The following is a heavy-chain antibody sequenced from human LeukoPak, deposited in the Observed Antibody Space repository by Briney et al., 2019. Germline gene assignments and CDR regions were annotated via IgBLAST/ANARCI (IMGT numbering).Heavy chain of an antibody. D-gene: IGHD6-6*01. CDR2: INHSGST. J-gene: IGHJ3*02. V-gene: IGHV4-34*01. CDR3: AIAARPILAFDI. Sequence: GSLRLSCAASGFTFSSYWMNWARQPPGKGLEWIGEINHSGSTNYNPSLKSRVTISVDTSKNQFSLKLSSVTAADTAVYYCAIAARPILAFDIWGQGTMVTVSS. CDR1: GFTFSSYW.